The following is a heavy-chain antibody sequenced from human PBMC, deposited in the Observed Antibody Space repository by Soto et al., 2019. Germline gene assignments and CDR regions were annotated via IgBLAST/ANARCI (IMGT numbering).Heavy chain of an antibody. CDR3: ARDRDYYGSGSTAGD. Sequence: QVQLVQSGAEVKKPGASVKVSCKASGYTFTSYGISWVRQAPGQGLEWMGWISAYNGNTNYAQKLQGRVTMTTDTYTSTGYMELRSLRSDDTAVYYCARDRDYYGSGSTAGDWGQGTLVTVSS. CDR1: GYTFTSYG. CDR2: ISAYNGNT. D-gene: IGHD3-10*01. J-gene: IGHJ4*02. V-gene: IGHV1-18*01.